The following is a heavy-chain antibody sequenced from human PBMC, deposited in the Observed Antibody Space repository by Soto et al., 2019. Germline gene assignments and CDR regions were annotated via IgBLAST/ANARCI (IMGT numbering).Heavy chain of an antibody. CDR1: GGSISNYY. Sequence: PSETLSLTCTVSGGSISNYYWSWIRQPPGKGLEWIGYIYSTGSTNYNPSLKSRVTLSVDPSKNQFSLKLSSVTAADTAVYYCARVGLVPAPSWWFDPWGQGTLVTVSS. J-gene: IGHJ5*02. D-gene: IGHD2-2*01. V-gene: IGHV4-59*01. CDR3: ARVGLVPAPSWWFDP. CDR2: IYSTGST.